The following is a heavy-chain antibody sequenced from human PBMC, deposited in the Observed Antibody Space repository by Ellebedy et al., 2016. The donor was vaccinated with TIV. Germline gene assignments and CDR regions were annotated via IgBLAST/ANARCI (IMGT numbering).Heavy chain of an antibody. V-gene: IGHV4-59*02. CDR3: VRGGSSSWSRYFDL. J-gene: IGHJ2*01. D-gene: IGHD6-13*01. Sequence: MPSETLSLTCTVSGGSVTSYYWNWIRQPPGKGLEWIAYIYYTGSINYNPSLKSRVTISVDTAKNQVSLKLSSVTAADTAVYYCVRGGSSSWSRYFDLWGRGTLVTVSS. CDR1: GGSVTSYY. CDR2: IYYTGSI.